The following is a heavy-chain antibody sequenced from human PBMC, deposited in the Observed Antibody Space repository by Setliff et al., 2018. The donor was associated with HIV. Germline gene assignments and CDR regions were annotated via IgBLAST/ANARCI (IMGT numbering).Heavy chain of an antibody. D-gene: IGHD3-16*02. Sequence: SETLSLTCTVSGGSMSSSGPGYYWGWVRQTPGGGLEWIGYIYSSGTTNYNPSLRSRVTISVDTSKNQFSLNLTSVTAADTAVYYCARGRFVGFDYWGQGTLVTVSS. CDR1: GGSMSSSGPGYY. V-gene: IGHV4-61*05. CDR3: ARGRFVGFDY. J-gene: IGHJ4*02. CDR2: IYSSGTT.